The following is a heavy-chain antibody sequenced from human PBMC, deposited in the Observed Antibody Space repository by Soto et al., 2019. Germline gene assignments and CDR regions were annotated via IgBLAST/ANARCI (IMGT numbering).Heavy chain of an antibody. Sequence: PSETLSLTCAVYGGSGGSFSGYYWSWIRQPPGKGLEWIGEIYHSGSTNYNPSLKSRVTISVDKSKNQFSLKLSSVTAADTAVYYCARSPDSSGYYPRWYYYGMDVWGQGTTVTVSS. V-gene: IGHV4-34*01. CDR3: ARSPDSSGYYPRWYYYGMDV. J-gene: IGHJ6*02. CDR1: GGSGGSFSGYY. D-gene: IGHD3-22*01. CDR2: IYHSGST.